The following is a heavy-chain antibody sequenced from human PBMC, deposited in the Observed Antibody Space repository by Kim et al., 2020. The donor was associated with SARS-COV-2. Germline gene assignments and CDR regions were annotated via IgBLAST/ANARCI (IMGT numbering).Heavy chain of an antibody. CDR3: ARTTVTNYYGMDV. J-gene: IGHJ6*02. D-gene: IGHD4-17*01. Sequence: SVQVLVTISRDNSTNSLYLQMNSRRSEDTAVYYCARTTVTNYYGMDVWGQGTTVTVSS. V-gene: IGHV3-30*07.